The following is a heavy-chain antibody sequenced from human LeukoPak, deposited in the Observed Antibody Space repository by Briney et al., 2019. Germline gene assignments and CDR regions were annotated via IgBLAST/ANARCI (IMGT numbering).Heavy chain of an antibody. V-gene: IGHV3-9*01. D-gene: IGHD6-13*01. J-gene: IGHJ5*02. CDR2: ISWNSGSI. CDR1: GFTFDDYA. Sequence: PGRSLRLSGAASGFTFDDYAMHWVRQAPGRGLEWVSGISWNSGSIGYADSVKGRFTISRDNAKNSLYLQMNSLRAEDTALYYCAKDRIAAAGIFSNWFDPWGQGTLVTVSS. CDR3: AKDRIAAAGIFSNWFDP.